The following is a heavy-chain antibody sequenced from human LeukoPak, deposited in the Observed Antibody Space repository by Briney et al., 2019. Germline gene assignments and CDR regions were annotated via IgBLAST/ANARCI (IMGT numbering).Heavy chain of an antibody. CDR3: ATGYLRLDY. CDR2: IYYTGST. CDR1: GRSIISRDHY. J-gene: IGHJ4*02. D-gene: IGHD6-13*01. V-gene: IGHV4-39*01. Sequence: SETLSLTCSVSGRSIISRDHYWDWIRRTPGKGLQWIGSIYYTGSTYYNPSVESRVTISVDTSKNQFSLDLGSVTAADTAVYYCATGYLRLDYWGQGSLVTVSS.